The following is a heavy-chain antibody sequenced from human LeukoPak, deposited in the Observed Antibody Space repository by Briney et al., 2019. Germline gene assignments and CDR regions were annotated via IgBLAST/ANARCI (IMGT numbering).Heavy chain of an antibody. CDR2: IFTDGSTT. J-gene: IGHJ4*01. V-gene: IGHV3-74*01. Sequence: GGSLRPSCVASEFNFFSFGMQWVRQAPGKGLVWVSRIFTDGSTTSYADSVKGRFTISRDNAKNTLYLQMNSLRAEDTAVYYCARELPREVTLDYWGQGTLVTVSP. CDR1: EFNFFSFG. CDR3: ARELPREVTLDY. D-gene: IGHD2-21*02.